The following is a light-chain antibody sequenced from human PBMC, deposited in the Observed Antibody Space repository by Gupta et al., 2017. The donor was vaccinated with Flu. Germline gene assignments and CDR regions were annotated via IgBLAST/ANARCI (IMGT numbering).Light chain of an antibody. Sequence: PSSVSSSVGDRVTISWRESQGIGSCLAWYQQKPEKATKHLIYAASSLKSGVPTRVSGRGSGTDVTLTLSSLQPEDFSTYYGQQDNSFPWTFGQGTKVEIK. CDR1: QGIGSC. CDR2: AAS. V-gene: IGKV1-12*02. CDR3: QQDNSFPWT. J-gene: IGKJ1*01.